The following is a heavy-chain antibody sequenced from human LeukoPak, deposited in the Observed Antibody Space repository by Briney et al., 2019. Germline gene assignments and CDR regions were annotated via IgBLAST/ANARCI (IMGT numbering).Heavy chain of an antibody. Sequence: GGSLRLSCAASGFTFSDYWMSWVRQAPGKGLEWVANIKKDGSDKYYVDSVKGRFTVSRDNAKDSLYLQMNSLRVEDTAVYYCLQYGSGSTWGRGTLVTVSS. V-gene: IGHV3-7*01. CDR1: GFTFSDYW. CDR2: IKKDGSDK. CDR3: LQYGSGST. D-gene: IGHD3-10*01. J-gene: IGHJ5*02.